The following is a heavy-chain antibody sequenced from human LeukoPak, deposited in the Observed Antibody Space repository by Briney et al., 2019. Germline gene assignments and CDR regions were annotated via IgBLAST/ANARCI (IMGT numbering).Heavy chain of an antibody. CDR2: IYTSGST. J-gene: IGHJ4*02. CDR1: GGSISSYY. V-gene: IGHV4-4*07. Sequence: PSETLSLTCTVSGGSISSYYWSWIRQPAGKGLEWIGRIYTSGSTNYNPSLKSRVTMSVDTSKNQFSLKLSSVTAADTAVYYCARIQRIFYLEYYFDYWGQGTLVTVSS. CDR3: ARIQRIFYLEYYFDY. D-gene: IGHD2/OR15-2a*01.